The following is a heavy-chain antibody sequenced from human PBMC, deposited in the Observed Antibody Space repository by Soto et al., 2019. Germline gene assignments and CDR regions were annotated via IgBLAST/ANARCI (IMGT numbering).Heavy chain of an antibody. CDR3: AKGGYYDSSGYLGWLDY. V-gene: IGHV3-30*18. CDR1: GFTFSSYG. CDR2: ISYDGSNR. Sequence: QVQLVESGGGVVQPGRSLRLSCAASGFTFSSYGIHWVRQAPGKGLEWVAVISYDGSNRYYADSVKGRITIYRDNSKNKLYMQMNSLRAEDTAVYYCAKGGYYDSSGYLGWLDYWGQGTLVTVSS. J-gene: IGHJ4*02. D-gene: IGHD3-22*01.